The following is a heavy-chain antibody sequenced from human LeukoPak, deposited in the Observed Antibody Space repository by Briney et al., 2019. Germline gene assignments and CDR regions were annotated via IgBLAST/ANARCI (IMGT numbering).Heavy chain of an antibody. CDR1: GYTFTSYG. CDR2: ISAYKVNT. J-gene: IGHJ4*02. V-gene: IGHV1-18*01. D-gene: IGHD6-19*01. Sequence: GASVKVSCKASGYTFTSYGISWVRQAPGQGLEWMGWISAYKVNTNYAQKLQGRVTMTTDTSTSTAYMELRSLRSDDTAVYYCARAFSSGWFDYWGQGTLVTVSS. CDR3: ARAFSSGWFDY.